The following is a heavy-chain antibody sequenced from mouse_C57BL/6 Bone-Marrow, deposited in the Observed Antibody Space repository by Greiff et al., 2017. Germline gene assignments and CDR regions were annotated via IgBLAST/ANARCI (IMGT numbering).Heavy chain of an antibody. CDR2: IYPRSGNT. V-gene: IGHV1-81*01. J-gene: IGHJ2*01. CDR3: ARRDSNFYAMDY. D-gene: IGHD2-5*01. Sequence: VQLQQSGAELARPGASVKLSCKASGYTFTSYGISWVKQRTGQGLEWIGEIYPRSGNTYYNEKFKGKATLTADKSSSTAYMELRSLTSEDSAVYFCARRDSNFYAMDYWGQGTTLTVSS. CDR1: GYTFTSYG.